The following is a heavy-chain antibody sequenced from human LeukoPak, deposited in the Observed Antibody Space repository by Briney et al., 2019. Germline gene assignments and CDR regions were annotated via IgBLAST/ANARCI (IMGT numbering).Heavy chain of an antibody. CDR1: GYTLTALS. Sequence: SVNLSCKVSGYTLTALSMQWVRHPPGKGLEGMGGCDPEDGETIYAQKFQGRVTMTEDTSTDTAYMELSSLRSDDTAVYYCARNLWFGESSDAFDMWGQGTMVTVSS. CDR3: ARNLWFGESSDAFDM. J-gene: IGHJ3*02. D-gene: IGHD3-10*01. V-gene: IGHV1-24*01. CDR2: CDPEDGET.